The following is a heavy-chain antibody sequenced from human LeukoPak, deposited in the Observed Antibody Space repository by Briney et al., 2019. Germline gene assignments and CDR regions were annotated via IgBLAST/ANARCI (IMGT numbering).Heavy chain of an antibody. V-gene: IGHV3-48*02. CDR3: ARDRCGGDCYRAFDI. CDR1: GFTFSSYS. Sequence: GGSLRLSCAASGFTFSSYSMNWVRQAPGKGLEWVSYISGGSSSIYYADSVKGRFTISRDNAKNSLYLQTNSLRDEDTAVYYCARDRCGGDCYRAFDIWGQGTMVTVSS. D-gene: IGHD2-21*02. CDR2: ISGGSSSI. J-gene: IGHJ3*02.